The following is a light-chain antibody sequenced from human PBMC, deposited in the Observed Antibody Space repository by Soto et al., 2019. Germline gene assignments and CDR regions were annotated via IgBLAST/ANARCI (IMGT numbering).Light chain of an antibody. J-gene: IGKJ1*01. CDR2: RAS. Sequence: DIQMTQSPSILSASVGDRVTISCRASQSINSWLAWYQQKPGKAPSLLIYRASTLETGVPSRFSGSGSGTEFTLTISSLQSDDFATYYCQQYTSPPWTFGQGTKVEIK. CDR1: QSINSW. V-gene: IGKV1-5*03. CDR3: QQYTSPPWT.